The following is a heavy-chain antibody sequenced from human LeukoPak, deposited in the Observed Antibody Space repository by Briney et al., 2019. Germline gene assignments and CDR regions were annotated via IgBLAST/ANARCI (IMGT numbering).Heavy chain of an antibody. CDR3: ARSQDIVVVPAAIPGVDY. CDR1: GFTFSTYA. CDR2: IGGSGGST. V-gene: IGHV3-23*01. Sequence: PGGSLRLSCVASGFTFSTYAMTWVRQAPGKGLEWVSAIGGSGGSTYYADSVKGRFTISRDNAKNSLYLQMNSLRAEDTAVYYCARSQDIVVVPAAIPGVDYWGQGTLVTVSS. D-gene: IGHD2-2*02. J-gene: IGHJ4*02.